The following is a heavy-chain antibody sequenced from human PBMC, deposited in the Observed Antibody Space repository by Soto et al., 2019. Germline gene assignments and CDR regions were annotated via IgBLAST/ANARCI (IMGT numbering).Heavy chain of an antibody. CDR2: ISAYNGNT. Sequence: ASVKVSCKTSGYTFTSYGISWVRQAPGQGLEWMGWISAYNGNTNYAQKLQGRVTMTTDTSTSTAYMELRSLRSDDTAVYYCARDMEEESSSSEDPWGQGTLVTVSS. D-gene: IGHD6-13*01. J-gene: IGHJ5*02. V-gene: IGHV1-18*04. CDR1: GYTFTSYG. CDR3: ARDMEEESSSSEDP.